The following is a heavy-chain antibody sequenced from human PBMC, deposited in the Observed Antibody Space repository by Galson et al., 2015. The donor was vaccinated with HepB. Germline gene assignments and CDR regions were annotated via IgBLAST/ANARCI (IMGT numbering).Heavy chain of an antibody. J-gene: IGHJ4*02. Sequence: SLRLSCAASGFTFSSYWMSWVRQAPGKGLEWVANIKQDGSEKYYVDSVKGRFTISRDNAKNSLYLQMNSLRAEDTAVFYCARESSSSWYSVGYFDYWGQGTLVTVSS. CDR1: GFTFSSYW. CDR2: IKQDGSEK. CDR3: ARESSSSWYSVGYFDY. D-gene: IGHD6-13*01. V-gene: IGHV3-7*03.